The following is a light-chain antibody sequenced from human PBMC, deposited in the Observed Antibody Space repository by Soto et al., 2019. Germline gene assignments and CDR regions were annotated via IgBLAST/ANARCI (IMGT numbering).Light chain of an antibody. CDR1: QYINTR. V-gene: IGKV3D-15*01. Sequence: DIVLTQSPATLSSFAVDGLTLSCMASQYINTRLAWYQHRPGQAPRLLIYQTSIRAAGIPARFSGSGSGTDFTLTISSLQSEDFAVYYCQQYDNWPWTFGQGTKVDIK. CDR3: QQYDNWPWT. J-gene: IGKJ1*01. CDR2: QTS.